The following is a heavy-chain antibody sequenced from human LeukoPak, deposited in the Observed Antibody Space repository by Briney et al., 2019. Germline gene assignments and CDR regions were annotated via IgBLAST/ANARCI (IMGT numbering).Heavy chain of an antibody. CDR2: INPSGGST. Sequence: ASVKVSCKASGYTFTSYYMHWVRQAPGQGLEWMGIINPSGGSTSYAQKFQGRVTMTRDTSTSTVYMELSSLRSEDTAVYYCATVLCSGGSCYSAIGAFDIWGQGTMVTVSS. D-gene: IGHD2-15*01. CDR1: GYTFTSYY. CDR3: ATVLCSGGSCYSAIGAFDI. V-gene: IGHV1-46*01. J-gene: IGHJ3*02.